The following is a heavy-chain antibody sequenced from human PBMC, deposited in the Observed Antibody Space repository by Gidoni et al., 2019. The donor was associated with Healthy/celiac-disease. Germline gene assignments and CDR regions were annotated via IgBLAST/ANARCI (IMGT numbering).Heavy chain of an antibody. CDR3: ATARGSGSYYDYYYYGMDV. V-gene: IGHV1-24*01. J-gene: IGHJ6*02. CDR2: FDPEDGET. Sequence: QVQLVQSGAEVKKPGASVKVSCKVSGYTLTELSMHWVRQAPGKGLEWMGGFDPEDGETIYAQKFQGRVTMTEDTSTDTAYMELSSLRSEDTAVYYCATARGSGSYYDYYYYGMDVWGQGTTVTVSS. D-gene: IGHD1-26*01. CDR1: GYTLTELS.